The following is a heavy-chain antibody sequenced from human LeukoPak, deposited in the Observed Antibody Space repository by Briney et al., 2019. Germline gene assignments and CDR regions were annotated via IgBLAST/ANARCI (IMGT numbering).Heavy chain of an antibody. CDR3: AKGGSPSCYSSSGY. D-gene: IGHD2-2*01. J-gene: IGHJ4*02. CDR2: ICGSDGSR. V-gene: IGHV3-23*01. Sequence: GGSPRLSCAASGFRFSGYWMHWVRQAPGKGLVWVSAICGSDGSRYYADSVKGRFTISRDNSKNTLYLQMNSLRGEDTAVYYCAKGGSPSCYSSSGYWGQGTLVTVSS. CDR1: GFRFSGYW.